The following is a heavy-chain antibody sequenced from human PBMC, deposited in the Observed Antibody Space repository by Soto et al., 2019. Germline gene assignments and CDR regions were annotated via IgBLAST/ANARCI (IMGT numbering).Heavy chain of an antibody. J-gene: IGHJ4*02. D-gene: IGHD6-13*01. Sequence: GGSLRLSCAASGFTFSDYYMSWIRQAPGKGLEWVGSIRSRAYGGTTEYAASVTGRFTISRDESKSIAYLQMNSLETEDTAVYFCARYRLAADLSDFDYWGQGTLVTVSS. CDR2: IRSRAYGGTT. CDR3: ARYRLAADLSDFDY. CDR1: GFTFSDYY. V-gene: IGHV3-49*03.